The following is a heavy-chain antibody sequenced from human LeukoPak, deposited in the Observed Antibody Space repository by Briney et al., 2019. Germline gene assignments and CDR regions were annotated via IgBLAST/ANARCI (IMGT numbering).Heavy chain of an antibody. D-gene: IGHD2-21*01. CDR3: ARDGDSALFGWFDP. Sequence: GGSLRLSRAASGFTFSSYWMSWVRQAPGKGLEWVANIKQDGSEEYYVDSVKGRFTIFRDNAKNSLYLQMNGLRAEDTALYYCARDGDSALFGWFDPWGQGTLVTVSS. CDR2: IKQDGSEE. V-gene: IGHV3-7*01. CDR1: GFTFSSYW. J-gene: IGHJ5*02.